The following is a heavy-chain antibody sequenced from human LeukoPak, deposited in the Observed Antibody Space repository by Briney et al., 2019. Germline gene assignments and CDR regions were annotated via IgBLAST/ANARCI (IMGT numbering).Heavy chain of an antibody. CDR1: GGSISSSDW. CDR3: ARDPHCSSTNCPFDF. J-gene: IGHJ4*02. D-gene: IGHD2-2*01. Sequence: SSETLSLTCAVSGGSISSSDWWSWVRPPPGRGLEWIGYIWRSDHTNYNPSLKSRVTMSLDKSKNQFSLKLSSVTAADTAVYYCARDPHCSSTNCPFDFWGQGTLVIVSS. V-gene: IGHV4-4*02. CDR2: IWRSDHT.